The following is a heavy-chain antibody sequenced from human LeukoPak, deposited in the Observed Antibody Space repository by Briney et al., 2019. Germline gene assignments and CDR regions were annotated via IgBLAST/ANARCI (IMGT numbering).Heavy chain of an antibody. Sequence: GGSLRLSCAASGFTFSSYGMNWVRQAPGKGLEWVSAISGSGGNTYYADSVKGRFTISRDNSKNTLYLQMNSLRAEDTALYYCAKPAKTDYADYWGQGTLVTVSS. CDR3: AKPAKTDYADY. D-gene: IGHD1-14*01. V-gene: IGHV3-23*01. CDR2: ISGSGGNT. CDR1: GFTFSSYG. J-gene: IGHJ4*02.